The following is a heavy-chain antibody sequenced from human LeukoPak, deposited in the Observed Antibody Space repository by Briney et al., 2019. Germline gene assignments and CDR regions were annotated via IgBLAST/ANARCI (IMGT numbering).Heavy chain of an antibody. CDR3: ASLSWSDY. D-gene: IGHD3-3*01. J-gene: IGHJ4*02. Sequence: PGGSLRLSCAASGFTFSSYAMHWVRQTPGKGLEWVAVISYDGSNKYYADSVKGRFTISRDNSRNTLYLQMNSLRAEDTAVYYCASLSWSDYWGQGTLVTVSS. CDR1: GFTFSSYA. V-gene: IGHV3-30-3*01. CDR2: ISYDGSNK.